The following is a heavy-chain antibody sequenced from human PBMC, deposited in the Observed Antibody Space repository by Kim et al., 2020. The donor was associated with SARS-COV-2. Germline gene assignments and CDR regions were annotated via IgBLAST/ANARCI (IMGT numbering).Heavy chain of an antibody. CDR1: GGSFSGYY. D-gene: IGHD1-26*01. CDR2: INHSGST. V-gene: IGHV4-34*01. CDR3: ARAGDGSYYLGVYDY. Sequence: SETLSLICAVYGGSFSGYYWSWIRQPPGKGLEWIGEINHSGSTNYNPSLKSRVTISVDTSKNQFSLKLSSVTAADTAVYYCARAGDGSYYLGVYDYWGQG. J-gene: IGHJ4*02.